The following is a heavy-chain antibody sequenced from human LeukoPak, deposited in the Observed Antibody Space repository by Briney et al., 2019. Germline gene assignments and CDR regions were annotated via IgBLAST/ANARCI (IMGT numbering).Heavy chain of an antibody. D-gene: IGHD3-22*01. Sequence: GGSLRLSCAASGFTFSGSAMHWVRQASGKGLEWVGRIRRKANSYATAYAASVKGTFTISRDNSKNTAYLQMNSLKTEDTAVYYCTRHSQLDYYDSSGYNLFDYWGQGTLGTVSS. CDR2: IRRKANSYAT. CDR1: GFTFSGSA. V-gene: IGHV3-73*01. CDR3: TRHSQLDYYDSSGYNLFDY. J-gene: IGHJ4*02.